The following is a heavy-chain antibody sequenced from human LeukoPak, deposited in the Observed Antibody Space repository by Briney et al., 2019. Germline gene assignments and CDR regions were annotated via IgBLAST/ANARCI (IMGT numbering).Heavy chain of an antibody. J-gene: IGHJ5*02. CDR2: ISSSSSYI. CDR3: AKDSHQLLFYPSGWFDP. D-gene: IGHD2-2*01. Sequence: PGGSLRLSCAASGFTFRSYSMNWVRQAPGKGLEWVSSISSSSSYIYYADSVKGRFTISRDNAKNSLYLQMNSLRAEDTAVYYCAKDSHQLLFYPSGWFDPWGQGTLVTVSS. CDR1: GFTFRSYS. V-gene: IGHV3-21*01.